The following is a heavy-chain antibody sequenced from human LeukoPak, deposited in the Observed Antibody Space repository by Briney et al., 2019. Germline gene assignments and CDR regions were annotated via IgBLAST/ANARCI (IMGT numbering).Heavy chain of an antibody. J-gene: IGHJ3*02. Sequence: SETLSLTCTVSGGSISSSSYYWGWIRQPPGKGLEWIGSIYYSGSTYYNPSLKSRFTISVDTSKNQFSLKLSSVTAADTAVYYCARQMNSYGVGDALDIWGQGTMVTVSS. CDR3: ARQMNSYGVGDALDI. CDR1: GGSISSSSYY. CDR2: IYYSGST. V-gene: IGHV4-39*01. D-gene: IGHD5-18*01.